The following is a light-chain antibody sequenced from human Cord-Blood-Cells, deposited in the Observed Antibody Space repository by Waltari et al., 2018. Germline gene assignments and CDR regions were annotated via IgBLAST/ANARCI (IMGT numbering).Light chain of an antibody. V-gene: IGLV1-44*01. CDR1: SSNIGSNT. CDR3: AAWDDSLNGWV. CDR2: SNK. Sequence: QSVLTQPPSASGTPGQRVTISCSGSSSNIGSNTVNWYQQLPGTAPKLLIYSNKPRPSGVPDRFPGSKSGTSASLAISGLQSEDEADYYCAAWDDSLNGWVFGGGTKLTVL. J-gene: IGLJ3*02.